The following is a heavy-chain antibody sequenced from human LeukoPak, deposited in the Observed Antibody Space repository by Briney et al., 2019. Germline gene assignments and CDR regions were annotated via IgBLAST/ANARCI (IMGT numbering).Heavy chain of an antibody. CDR2: SSVYTGNT. D-gene: IGHD5/OR15-5a*01. Sequence: GASEKVSCKASGYAFTTYGYSWVRQAPRQGLERVGWSSVYTGNTNYAQSLQGRVTMTTDTSTSTAYLELRSLRSDDTAVYYCASGGSSEGNWFDPWGQGTLVTVSS. CDR3: ASGGSSEGNWFDP. V-gene: IGHV1-18*01. J-gene: IGHJ5*02. CDR1: GYAFTTYG.